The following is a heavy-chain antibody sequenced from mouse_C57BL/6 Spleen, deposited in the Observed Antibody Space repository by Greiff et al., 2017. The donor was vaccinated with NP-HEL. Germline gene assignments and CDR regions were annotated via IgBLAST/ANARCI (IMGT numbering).Heavy chain of an antibody. D-gene: IGHD1-1*01. Sequence: QVQLQQSGPELVKPGASVKISCKASGYAFSSSWMNWVKQRPGKGLEWIGRIYPGDGDTNYNGKFKGKATLTADKSSSTAYMQLSSLTSEDSAVYFCAREAYYYGSREDYWGQGTTLTVSS. CDR2: IYPGDGDT. CDR3: AREAYYYGSREDY. V-gene: IGHV1-82*01. J-gene: IGHJ2*01. CDR1: GYAFSSSW.